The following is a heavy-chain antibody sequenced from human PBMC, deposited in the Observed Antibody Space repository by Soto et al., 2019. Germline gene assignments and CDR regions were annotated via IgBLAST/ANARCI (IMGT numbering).Heavy chain of an antibody. Sequence: SETLSLTCTVSGGSISSGDYYWSWIRQPPGKGLEWIGYIYYSGSTYYNPSLKSRVTISVDTSKNQFSLKLSSVTAADTAVYYCARCRDGYNLNFDYWGQGTLVTVSS. CDR1: GGSISSGDYY. CDR3: ARCRDGYNLNFDY. D-gene: IGHD5-12*01. V-gene: IGHV4-30-4*01. CDR2: IYYSGST. J-gene: IGHJ4*02.